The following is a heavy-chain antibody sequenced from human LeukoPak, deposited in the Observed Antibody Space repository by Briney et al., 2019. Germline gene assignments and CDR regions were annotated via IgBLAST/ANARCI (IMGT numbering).Heavy chain of an antibody. CDR1: GYRFSSYW. CDR2: IYPGDSEN. CDR3: VRALGYCSSGSCYYYDY. D-gene: IGHD2-15*01. Sequence: GESLKISCKGSGYRFSSYWIGCVRQMPGKGLKWIGTIYPGDSENRYSPSFQGQVTISADKSISTAYLQWSNLKASDTAMYYCVRALGYCSSGSCYYYDYGGQGTLVTVSS. V-gene: IGHV5-51*01. J-gene: IGHJ4*02.